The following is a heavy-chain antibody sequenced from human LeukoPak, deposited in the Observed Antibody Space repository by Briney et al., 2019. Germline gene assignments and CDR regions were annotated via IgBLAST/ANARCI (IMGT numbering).Heavy chain of an antibody. CDR3: ARGGIVVSY. V-gene: IGHV4-31*03. J-gene: IGHJ1*01. CDR2: IYYSGST. Sequence: SETLSLTCTVSGGSISSGGYCWSWIRQHPGKGLEWIGYIYYSGSTYYNPSLKSRVTISVDTSKNQFSLKLSSVTAADTAVYYCARGGIVVSYWGQGTLVTVSS. D-gene: IGHD3-22*01. CDR1: GGSISSGGYC.